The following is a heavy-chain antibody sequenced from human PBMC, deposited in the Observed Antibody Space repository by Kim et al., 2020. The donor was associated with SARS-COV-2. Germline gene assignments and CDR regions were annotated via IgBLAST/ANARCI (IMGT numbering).Heavy chain of an antibody. CDR1: GFSFSSYG. D-gene: IGHD2-2*02. J-gene: IGHJ6*01. CDR2: IAYDGSSK. V-gene: IGHV3-30*18. Sequence: GGSLRLSCAASGFSFSSYGMSWVRQAPGKGLEWVAVIAYDGSSKYYAASVKGRFTISRSNSTNTMYLLMNSMMAEDATVYYCCKDLHYTSGYYY. CDR3: CKDLHYTSGYYY.